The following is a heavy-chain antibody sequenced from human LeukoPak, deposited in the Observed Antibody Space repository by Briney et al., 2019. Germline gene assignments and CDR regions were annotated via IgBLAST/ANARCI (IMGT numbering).Heavy chain of an antibody. CDR1: GGSFSGYY. V-gene: IGHV4-34*01. J-gene: IGHJ4*02. Sequence: PSETLSLTCAVYGGSFSGYYWSWIRQPPGKGLEWIGEINHSGSTNYNPSLKSRVTISVDTSKNQFSLKLSSVTAADTAVYYCASQNYGGNSGLDYWGQGTLVTVSS. D-gene: IGHD4-17*01. CDR3: ASQNYGGNSGLDY. CDR2: INHSGST.